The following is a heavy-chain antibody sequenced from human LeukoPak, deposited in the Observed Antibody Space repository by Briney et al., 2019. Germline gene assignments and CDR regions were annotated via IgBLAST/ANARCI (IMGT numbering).Heavy chain of an antibody. D-gene: IGHD5-12*01. CDR3: ARGRGGYERNFDY. V-gene: IGHV1-8*03. CDR1: GYTFTNYE. CDR2: MNPNSGNR. J-gene: IGHJ4*02. Sequence: ASVKVSCKASGYTFTNYEINWVRQATGQGLEWMGGMNPNSGNRGYAQKFQGRVTITRNTSISTAYMELSSLRSEDTAVYYCARGRGGYERNFDYWGQGTLVTVSS.